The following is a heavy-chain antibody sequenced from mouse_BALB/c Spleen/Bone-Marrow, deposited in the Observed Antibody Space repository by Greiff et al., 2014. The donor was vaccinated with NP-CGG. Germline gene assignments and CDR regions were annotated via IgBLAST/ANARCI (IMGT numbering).Heavy chain of an antibody. D-gene: IGHD1-1*01. CDR2: IYPSDSYT. J-gene: IGHJ4*01. Sequence: QVQLQQPGAELVRPGASVKLSCKASGYTFTNNWINWVKQRPGRGLEWIGNIYPSDSYTNYNQKFKDKATLTVDKSSSTAYMQLSSPTSEDSAVYYCTRGSIYVGYAMDYWGQGTSVTVSS. V-gene: IGHV1-69*02. CDR3: TRGSIYVGYAMDY. CDR1: GYTFTNNW.